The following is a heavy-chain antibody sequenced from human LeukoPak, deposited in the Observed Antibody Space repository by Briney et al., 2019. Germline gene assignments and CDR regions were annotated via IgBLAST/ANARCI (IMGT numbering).Heavy chain of an antibody. CDR1: GFTFSNAW. J-gene: IGHJ4*02. D-gene: IGHD6-13*01. CDR3: ARATRAAAGRYYFDY. CDR2: ISGSGGST. V-gene: IGHV3-23*01. Sequence: GGSLRLSCAASGFTFSNAWMSWVRQAPGKGLEWVSTISGSGGSTYHADSVKGRFTISRDSSKGAVYLQMNSLRAEEDSAVYFCARATRAAAGRYYFDYWGQGTLVTVSS.